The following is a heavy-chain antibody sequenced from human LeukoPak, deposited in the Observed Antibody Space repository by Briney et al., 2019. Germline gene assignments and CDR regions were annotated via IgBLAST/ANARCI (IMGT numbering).Heavy chain of an antibody. CDR3: ARDRDGGVGTIDY. CDR1: GYTFIDYW. J-gene: IGHJ4*02. V-gene: IGHV1-2*06. Sequence: ASLKVSCKASGYTFIDYWMHWVRQAPGQGLEWMGRINLKSGGINYAQKFQGRVTMTRDTSISTAYLDLCRLRFDDTAVYYCARDRDGGVGTIDYWGQGTLVPVSS. D-gene: IGHD3-3*01. CDR2: INLKSGGI.